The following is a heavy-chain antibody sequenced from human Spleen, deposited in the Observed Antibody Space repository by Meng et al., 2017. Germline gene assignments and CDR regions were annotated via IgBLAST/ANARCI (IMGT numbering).Heavy chain of an antibody. CDR1: GFTFSSYA. Sequence: GESLKISCAASGFTFSSYAMSWVRQAPGRGLEWVSVVYSGGSTYYADSVKGRFTISRDNSKNTLNLQMSSLRAEDTAVYYCARGPVLYGDPILFDYWGQGNLVNGAS. CDR3: ARGPVLYGDPILFDY. V-gene: IGHV3-23*03. CDR2: VYSGGST. D-gene: IGHD4-17*01. J-gene: IGHJ4*02.